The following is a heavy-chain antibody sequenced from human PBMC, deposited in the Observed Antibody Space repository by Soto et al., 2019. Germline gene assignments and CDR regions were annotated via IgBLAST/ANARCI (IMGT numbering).Heavy chain of an antibody. D-gene: IGHD3-22*01. CDR2: ISGSGGST. V-gene: IGHV3-23*01. J-gene: IGHJ4*02. CDR1: GFTFSSYA. CDR3: AKETNYYDSSGYLDY. Sequence: GSLRLSCAASGFTFSSYAMSWVRQAPGKGLEWVSAISGSGGSTDYADSVKGRFTISRDNSKNTLYLQMNSLRAEDTAVYYCAKETNYYDSSGYLDYWGQGTLVTVSS.